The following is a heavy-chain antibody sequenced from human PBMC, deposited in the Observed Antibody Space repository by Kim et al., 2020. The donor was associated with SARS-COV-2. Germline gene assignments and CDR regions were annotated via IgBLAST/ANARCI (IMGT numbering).Heavy chain of an antibody. CDR2: ISGGGGTT. J-gene: IGHJ3*02. D-gene: IGHD6-19*01. V-gene: IGHV3-23*01. CDR3: AKLQYSSGWPDAFDI. Sequence: GGSLRLSCAASGFTFSSFAMSWVRRAPGKGLEWVSTISGGGGTTFHADSVKGRFTISRDNSKSTLYLHMDSLGAEDTAVYYCAKLQYSSGWPDAFDIWGQGTMVTVSS. CDR1: GFTFSSFA.